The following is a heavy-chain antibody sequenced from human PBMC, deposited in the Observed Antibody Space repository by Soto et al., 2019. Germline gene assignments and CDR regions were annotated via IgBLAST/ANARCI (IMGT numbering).Heavy chain of an antibody. Sequence: LRLSCAASGFTFSSYWMSWVRQAPGKGLEWVANIKQDGSEKYYVDSVKGRFTISRDNAKNSLYLQMNSLRAEDTAVYYCARDLDYYDSSGYYCYWGQGTLVTVSS. D-gene: IGHD3-22*01. CDR1: GFTFSSYW. CDR3: ARDLDYYDSSGYYCY. CDR2: IKQDGSEK. J-gene: IGHJ4*02. V-gene: IGHV3-7*03.